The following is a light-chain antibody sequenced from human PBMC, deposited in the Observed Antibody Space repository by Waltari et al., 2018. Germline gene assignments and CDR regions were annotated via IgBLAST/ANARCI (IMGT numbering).Light chain of an antibody. Sequence: QSALTQPTSVSGSPGQSITISCTGTSSDVGNYNYVSWYQQHPGQAPKLLIYEVTNRPSRVSNRCSGSKSGNTASLTISGLQAEDEADFYCSSYTRSSTWVFGGGTKLTVL. CDR3: SSYTRSSTWV. CDR1: SSDVGNYNY. J-gene: IGLJ3*02. CDR2: EVT. V-gene: IGLV2-14*03.